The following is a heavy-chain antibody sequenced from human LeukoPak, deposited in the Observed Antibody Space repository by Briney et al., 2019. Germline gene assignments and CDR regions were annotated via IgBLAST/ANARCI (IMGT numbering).Heavy chain of an antibody. Sequence: PSETLSLTCTVSGGSINIHYWSWIRQPPGKGLEWIGYVFYPGSTNYNPSLKSRVTMSLDTSRDQFSLRLTSVTAADTAIYYCASRPADSTWYGVFDYWSQGTLVTVSS. D-gene: IGHD6-13*01. CDR2: VFYPGST. CDR3: ASRPADSTWYGVFDY. CDR1: GGSINIHY. V-gene: IGHV4-59*11. J-gene: IGHJ4*02.